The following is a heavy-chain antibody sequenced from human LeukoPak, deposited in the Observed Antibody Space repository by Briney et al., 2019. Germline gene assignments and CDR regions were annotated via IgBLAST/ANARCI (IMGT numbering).Heavy chain of an antibody. Sequence: GGSLRLSCAASGFTLSSFRVSWVRQAPGKGLEWVSRIIESGGTNYADFVKGRFTISRDNSKNTLYLQMNSLRAEDTAVYYCAKGASIHVTGPDYWGPGTLVTVSS. CDR1: GFTLSSFR. D-gene: IGHD3-9*01. CDR3: AKGASIHVTGPDY. J-gene: IGHJ4*02. CDR2: IIESGGT. V-gene: IGHV3-23*01.